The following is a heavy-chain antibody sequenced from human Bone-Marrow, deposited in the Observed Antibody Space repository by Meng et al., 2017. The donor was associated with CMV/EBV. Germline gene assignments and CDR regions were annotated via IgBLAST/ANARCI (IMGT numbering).Heavy chain of an antibody. V-gene: IGHV3-7*01. Sequence: GGSLRLSCAASGFTFSSYWMSWVRQAPGKGLEWVANIKQDGSEKYYVDSVKGRFTISRDNAKNSLYLQMNSLRAEDTAVYYCARDQKGCSSTSCANNYYYYGMDVWGQGTTVTV. J-gene: IGHJ6*02. D-gene: IGHD2-2*01. CDR3: ARDQKGCSSTSCANNYYYYGMDV. CDR1: GFTFSSYW. CDR2: IKQDGSEK.